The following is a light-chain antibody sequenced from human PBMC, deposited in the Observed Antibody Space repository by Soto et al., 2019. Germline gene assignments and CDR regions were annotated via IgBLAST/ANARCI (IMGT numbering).Light chain of an antibody. V-gene: IGKV3-20*01. CDR1: QSVSSSY. CDR3: QQYGSLPQT. J-gene: IGKJ1*01. Sequence: MVMTQSPVTLSVSPGERATLSCRASQSVSSSYIAWYQQRPGQTPSLVIYGASSRETGIRDRFSGSGSGTEFTLTISRLEPEDFAVDYCQQYGSLPQTFGQGTKVDIK. CDR2: GAS.